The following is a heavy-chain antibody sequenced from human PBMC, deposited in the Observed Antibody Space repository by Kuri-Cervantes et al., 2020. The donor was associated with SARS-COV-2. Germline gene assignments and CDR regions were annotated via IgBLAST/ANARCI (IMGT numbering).Heavy chain of an antibody. D-gene: IGHD3-22*01. CDR1: GGSISSYY. CDR2: IYYSGST. V-gene: IGHV4-59*01. Sequence: SETLSLTCTVSGGSISSYYWSWIRQPPGKGLEWIGYIYYSGSTNYNPSFKSRVTISVDTSKNQFSLKLSSVTAADTAVYYCARVNYYDSSGYYNWFDPWGQGTLVTVSS. J-gene: IGHJ5*02. CDR3: ARVNYYDSSGYYNWFDP.